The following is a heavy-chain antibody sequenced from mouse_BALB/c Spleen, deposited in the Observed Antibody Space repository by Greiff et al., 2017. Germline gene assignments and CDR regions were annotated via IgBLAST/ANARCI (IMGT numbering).Heavy chain of an antibody. CDR1: GYSFTGYY. CDR3: ARDIAMDY. Sequence: EVQLQQSGPELVKPGASVKISCKASGYSFTGYYMHWVKQSHVKSLEWIGLINPYNGATSYNQNFKDKASLTVDKSSSTAYMELHSLTSEDAAFYYCARDIAMDYWGQGTSVTVSS. V-gene: IGHV1-31*01. J-gene: IGHJ4*01. CDR2: INPYNGAT.